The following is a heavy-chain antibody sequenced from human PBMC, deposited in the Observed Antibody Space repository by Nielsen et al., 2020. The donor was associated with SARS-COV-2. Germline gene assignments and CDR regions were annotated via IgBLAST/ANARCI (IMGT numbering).Heavy chain of an antibody. J-gene: IGHJ4*02. CDR2: IRRDGGAR. CDR1: GYSFTSYW. CDR3: ARDRTGLSYFDY. D-gene: IGHD3/OR15-3a*01. V-gene: IGHV3-7*01. Sequence: GESLKISCKGSGYSFTSYWIGWVRQAPGKGLEWVANIRRDGGARFYVDSVKGRFTISRDNAKNTVYLQMNTLRVEDTAVYWCARDRTGLSYFDYWGQGTLVTVSS.